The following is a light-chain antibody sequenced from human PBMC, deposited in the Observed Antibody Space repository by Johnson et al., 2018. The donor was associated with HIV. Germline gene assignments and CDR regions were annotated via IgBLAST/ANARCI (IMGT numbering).Light chain of an antibody. CDR3: GTWDSSLGAGCV. J-gene: IGLJ1*01. CDR1: SSNIGNNY. Sequence: QSVLTQPPSVSAAPGQKVTISCSGSSSNIGNNYVSWYQQLPGTAPKLLIYENNKRPSGIPDRFSGSKSGTSATLGITGLQTGDEADYYCGTWDSSLGAGCVFGTGTKVTVL. V-gene: IGLV1-51*02. CDR2: ENN.